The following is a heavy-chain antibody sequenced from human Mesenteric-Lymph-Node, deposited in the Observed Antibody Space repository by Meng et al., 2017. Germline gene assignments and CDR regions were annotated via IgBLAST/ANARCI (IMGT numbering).Heavy chain of an antibody. CDR1: GGSFSGYY. Sequence: SQTLSLTCAVYGGSFSGYYWSWIRQPPGKGLEWIGEINHSGSTNYNPSLKSRVTISVDTSKNQFSLKLSSVTAADTAVYYCASLHYYYGSGSYHYYYYGMDVWGQGTTVTVSS. CDR3: ASLHYYYGSGSYHYYYYGMDV. J-gene: IGHJ6*02. V-gene: IGHV4-34*01. D-gene: IGHD3-10*01. CDR2: INHSGST.